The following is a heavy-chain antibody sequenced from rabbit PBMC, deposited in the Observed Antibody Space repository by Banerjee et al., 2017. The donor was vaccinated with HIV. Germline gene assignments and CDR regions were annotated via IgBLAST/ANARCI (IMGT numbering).Heavy chain of an antibody. V-gene: IGHV1S45*01. Sequence: QEQLEESGGDLVKPEGSLTLTCTASGFSFSNGYVMCWVRQAPGKGLEWIACINTISGDTVYATWAKGRFTISKASWTTVTLQMTSLTAADTATYFCARRLGYAFFNLWGPGTLVTVS. CDR3: ARRLGYAFFNL. CDR1: GFSFSNGYV. CDR2: INTISGDT. J-gene: IGHJ4*01. D-gene: IGHD6-1*01.